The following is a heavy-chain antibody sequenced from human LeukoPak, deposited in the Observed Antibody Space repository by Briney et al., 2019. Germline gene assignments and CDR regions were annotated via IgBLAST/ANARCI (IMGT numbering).Heavy chain of an antibody. Sequence: GESLKISCKGSGYTFSSYWIGWARQMPGKGLEGMGIIYSGDSNTKYSPSFQGQVTISADKSITTAYLQWSSLKASDTAMYYCARRFCSGGSCYYFDFWGQGTLVTVSS. CDR2: IYSGDSNT. J-gene: IGHJ4*02. D-gene: IGHD2-15*01. CDR1: GYTFSSYW. V-gene: IGHV5-51*01. CDR3: ARRFCSGGSCYYFDF.